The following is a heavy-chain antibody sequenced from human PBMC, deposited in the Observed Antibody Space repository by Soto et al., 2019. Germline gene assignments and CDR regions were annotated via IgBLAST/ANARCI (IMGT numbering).Heavy chain of an antibody. CDR1: GFSLSITAVC. V-gene: IGHV2-5*01. Sequence: QITLKDSGPTLLKPTQTLTLTCTFSGFSLSITAVCVNWIRQPQGKALEWLALIYWNDDNHYSPSLRSRLTITKDTSKNQVVLTMTNVDPVDTATYYCAHGSGWLSDYWGQGTLVTVSS. J-gene: IGHJ4*02. D-gene: IGHD6-19*01. CDR2: IYWNDDN. CDR3: AHGSGWLSDY.